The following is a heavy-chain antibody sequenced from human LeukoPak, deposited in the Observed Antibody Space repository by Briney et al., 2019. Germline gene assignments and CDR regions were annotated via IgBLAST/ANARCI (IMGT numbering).Heavy chain of an antibody. Sequence: SETLSLTCTVSGGSISSYYWSRIRQPPGKGLEWIGYIYYSGTTNYNPSLKSRVTISVDTSKNQFSLKLSSVTAADTAVYYCARGVYIAAAQYGYWGQETLVTVSS. CDR2: IYYSGTT. J-gene: IGHJ4*02. D-gene: IGHD6-13*01. CDR1: GGSISSYY. V-gene: IGHV4-59*01. CDR3: ARGVYIAAAQYGY.